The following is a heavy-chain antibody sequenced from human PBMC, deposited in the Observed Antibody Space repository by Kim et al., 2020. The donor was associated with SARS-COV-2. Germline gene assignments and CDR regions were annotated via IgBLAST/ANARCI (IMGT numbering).Heavy chain of an antibody. J-gene: IGHJ4*02. V-gene: IGHV4-59*01. Sequence: SETLSLTCTVSGGSISSYYWSWIRQPPGKGLEWIGYIYYSGSTNYNPSLKSRVTISVDTSKNQFSLKLSSVTAADTAVYYCARDNDGYNSLDYWGQGTLVTVSS. CDR2: IYYSGST. CDR3: ARDNDGYNSLDY. D-gene: IGHD5-12*01. CDR1: GGSISSYY.